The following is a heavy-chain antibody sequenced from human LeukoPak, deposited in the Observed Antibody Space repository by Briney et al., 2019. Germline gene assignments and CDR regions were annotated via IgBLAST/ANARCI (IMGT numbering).Heavy chain of an antibody. CDR1: GYTFTGYY. CDR2: INPNSGGT. CDR3: ARDSPRPMLADAFDI. D-gene: IGHD3-10*02. Sequence: ASVKVSCKASGYTFTGYYMHWVRQAPGQGLEWMGWINPNSGGTNYAQKFQGRVTMTRDTSISTAYMELSRLRSDDTAVYYCARDSPRPMLADAFDIWGLGTMVTVSS. V-gene: IGHV1-2*02. J-gene: IGHJ3*02.